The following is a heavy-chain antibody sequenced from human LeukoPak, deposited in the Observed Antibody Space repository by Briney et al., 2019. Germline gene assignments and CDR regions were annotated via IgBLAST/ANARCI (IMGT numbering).Heavy chain of an antibody. CDR2: INPNSGGT. J-gene: IGHJ4*02. V-gene: IGHV1-2*02. D-gene: IGHD3-22*01. Sequence: GASVKVSFKASGYTFTGYFIHWVRQAPGRGLEWMGWINPNSGGTNYAQKFQGRVTMTRDTSISTAYMELSRLRSDDTAVYYCARDERYDSSGYPFDYWGQGTLVTVSS. CDR3: ARDERYDSSGYPFDY. CDR1: GYTFTGYF.